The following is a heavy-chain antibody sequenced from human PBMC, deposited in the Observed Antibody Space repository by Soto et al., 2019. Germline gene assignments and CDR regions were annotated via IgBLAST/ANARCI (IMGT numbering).Heavy chain of an antibody. V-gene: IGHV3-23*01. CDR3: AKATTNGGWFNPFDS. J-gene: IGHJ4*02. Sequence: GPLRLSCAASVFSVVNYAMNWVRQAPGKGLEWVSGLSGSGTSTYYADSVKGRFTISRDNSRDTLFLQMNSLTADDTAVYYCAKATTNGGWFNPFDSWGQGALVTV. CDR1: VFSVVNYA. CDR2: LSGSGTST. D-gene: IGHD6-19*01.